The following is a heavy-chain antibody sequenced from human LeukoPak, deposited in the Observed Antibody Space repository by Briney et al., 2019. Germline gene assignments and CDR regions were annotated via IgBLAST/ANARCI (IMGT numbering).Heavy chain of an antibody. CDR2: FYVGGAT. V-gene: IGHV3-53*01. Sequence: GGSLRLSCAGSGFSVTNNYMSWVRQAPGKRLEWVAVFYVGGATYYADSVKGRFTISRDNSENTLYLQMKSLRAEDTAVYYCARGDGYNFFDYWGQGTLVTVSS. CDR1: GFSVTNNY. D-gene: IGHD5-24*01. J-gene: IGHJ4*02. CDR3: ARGDGYNFFDY.